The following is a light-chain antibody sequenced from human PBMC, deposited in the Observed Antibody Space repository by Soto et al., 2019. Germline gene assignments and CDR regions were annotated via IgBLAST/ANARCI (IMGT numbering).Light chain of an antibody. CDR3: HQRQYWPPIT. V-gene: IGKV3D-20*02. Sequence: EIVLTQSPGTLSVSPGDRVTLSCRAIQSVSSSYLAWYQQKPGQAPRLLISDASNRATGIPARFSGSGSGTDFTLTISSLEPEDFAVYYCHQRQYWPPITFGQGTRLEIK. CDR1: QSVSSSY. J-gene: IGKJ5*01. CDR2: DAS.